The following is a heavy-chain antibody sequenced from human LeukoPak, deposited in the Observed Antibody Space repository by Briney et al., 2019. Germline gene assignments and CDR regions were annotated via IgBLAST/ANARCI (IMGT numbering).Heavy chain of an antibody. J-gene: IGHJ3*02. D-gene: IGHD3-10*01. Sequence: PGGSLRLSCAASGFTFSSYSMNWVRQAPGKGLEWVSYISSSSSTIYYADSVKGRFTISRDNAKNSLYLQMNSLRAEDTAVYYCARTQLTGSYYNSIDSDAFDIWGQGTMVTVSS. CDR3: ARTQLTGSYYNSIDSDAFDI. CDR1: GFTFSSYS. V-gene: IGHV3-48*01. CDR2: ISSSSSTI.